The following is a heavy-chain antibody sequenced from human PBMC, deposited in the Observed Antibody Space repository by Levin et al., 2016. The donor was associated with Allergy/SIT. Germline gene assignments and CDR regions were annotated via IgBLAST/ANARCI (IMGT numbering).Heavy chain of an antibody. Sequence: WVRQAPGQGLEWMGWISAYNGNTNYAQKLQGRVTMTTDTSTSTAYMELRSLRSDDTAVYYCARDSRGASAHIDYWGQGTLVTVSS. CDR2: ISAYNGNT. CDR3: ARDSRGASAHIDY. V-gene: IGHV1-18*01. D-gene: IGHD1-26*01. J-gene: IGHJ4*02.